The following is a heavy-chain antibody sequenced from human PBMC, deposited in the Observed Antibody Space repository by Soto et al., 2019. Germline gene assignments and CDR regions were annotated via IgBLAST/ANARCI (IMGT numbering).Heavy chain of an antibody. CDR1: GFTFSSYG. V-gene: IGHV3-30*03. Sequence: QVQLVESGGGVVQPGRSLRLSCAASGFTFSSYGMHWVRQAPGKGLEWVAVISKDGSVKYYADSVKGRFTISRDNSQNTLYFQMNSLGAEDTAVYYCTGEVASGYWGQGTLVSVSS. J-gene: IGHJ4*02. D-gene: IGHD2-8*02. CDR3: TGEVASGY. CDR2: ISKDGSVK.